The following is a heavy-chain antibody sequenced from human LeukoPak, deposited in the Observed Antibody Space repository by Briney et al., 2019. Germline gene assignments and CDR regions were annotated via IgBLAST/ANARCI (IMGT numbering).Heavy chain of an antibody. CDR1: GFTVSGNY. J-gene: IGHJ4*02. V-gene: IGHV3-53*01. Sequence: GGSLRLSCAASGFTVSGNYMSWVRQAPGKGLEWVSGIYSGGSTYYADSVKGRLTISRDNSKNTLNLQMNSLTAEDTAVYYCARAFRVLIDYWGQGTLVTVSS. D-gene: IGHD4/OR15-4a*01. CDR2: IYSGGST. CDR3: ARAFRVLIDY.